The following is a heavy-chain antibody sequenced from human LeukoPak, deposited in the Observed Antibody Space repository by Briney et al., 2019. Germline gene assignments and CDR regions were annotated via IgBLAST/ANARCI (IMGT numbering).Heavy chain of an antibody. CDR1: GFTFSSYA. J-gene: IGHJ3*02. D-gene: IGHD2-2*02. CDR2: ISGSGGST. CDR3: ARDTPIVVVPAAIGSDGFDI. V-gene: IGHV3-23*01. Sequence: GGSLRLSCAASGFTFSSYAMSWVRQAPGKGLEWVSAISGSGGSTYYADSVKGRFTISRDNSKNRLYLQMNSLRAEDTAVYYCARDTPIVVVPAAIGSDGFDIWGQGTMVTVSS.